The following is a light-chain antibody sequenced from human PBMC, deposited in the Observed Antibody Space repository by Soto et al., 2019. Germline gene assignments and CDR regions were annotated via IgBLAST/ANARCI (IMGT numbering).Light chain of an antibody. CDR3: QSYDSDLSVV. CDR2: ENN. Sequence: QSVLTQPPSVSGAPGQRVTISCTGSSSNIGAGHGVQWYQQLPGMAPKLLIYENNFRPSGVPVRFSGSKSGASASLAITGLQAEDEGDYYCQSYDSDLSVVFGGGTKLTV. J-gene: IGLJ2*01. V-gene: IGLV1-40*01. CDR1: SSNIGAGHG.